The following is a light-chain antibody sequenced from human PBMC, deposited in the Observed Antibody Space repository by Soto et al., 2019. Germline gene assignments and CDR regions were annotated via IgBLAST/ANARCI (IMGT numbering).Light chain of an antibody. J-gene: IGLJ1*01. V-gene: IGLV2-8*01. CDR2: EVT. Sequence: QSVLTQPPSASGSPGQSVTISCTGTSSDVGGYNFVSWYQHFPGKAPKLIIYEVTKRPSGVPDRFSGSKSGNTASLTASGLQTDDEADYYCSSYGGSNNFVFGTGTKVTVL. CDR3: SSYGGSNNFV. CDR1: SSDVGGYNF.